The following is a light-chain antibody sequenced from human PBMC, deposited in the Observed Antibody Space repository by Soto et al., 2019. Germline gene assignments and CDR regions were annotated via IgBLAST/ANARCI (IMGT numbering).Light chain of an antibody. CDR2: LNSDGSH. J-gene: IGLJ1*01. Sequence: QSVLTQSPSASASLGASVKLTCTLSSGHSSYAIAWHQQQPEKGPRYLMKLNSDGSHSKGDGIPDRFSGSSSGAERYLTISTLQSEDEADYYCQTWGTGLYVFSPGTKVTVL. CDR3: QTWGTGLYV. V-gene: IGLV4-69*01. CDR1: SGHSSYA.